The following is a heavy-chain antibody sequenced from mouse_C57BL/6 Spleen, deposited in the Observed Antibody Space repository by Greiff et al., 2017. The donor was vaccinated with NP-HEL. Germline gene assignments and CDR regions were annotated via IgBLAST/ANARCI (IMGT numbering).Heavy chain of an antibody. J-gene: IGHJ2*01. CDR1: GYTFTSYW. Sequence: QVHVKQPGAELVKPGASVKLSCKASGYTFTSYWMHWVKQRPGQGLEWIGMIHPNSGSTNYNEKFKSKATLTVDKSSSTAYMQLSSLTSEDSAVYYCASLNYYGSSYRGYWGQGTTLTVSS. CDR3: ASLNYYGSSYRGY. V-gene: IGHV1-64*01. D-gene: IGHD1-1*01. CDR2: IHPNSGST.